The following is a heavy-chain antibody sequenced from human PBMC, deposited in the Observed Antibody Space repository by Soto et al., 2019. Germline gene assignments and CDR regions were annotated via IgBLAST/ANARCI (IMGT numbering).Heavy chain of an antibody. D-gene: IGHD3-22*01. J-gene: IGHJ4*02. CDR3: AKIEGYNYPG. CDR1: GFTFSSYG. V-gene: IGHV3-30*18. CDR2: ISYDGSNK. Sequence: PGGSLRLSCAASGFTFSSYGMHWVRQAPGKGLEWVAVISYDGSNKYYADSVKGRFTISRDNSKNTLYLQMNSLRAEDTAVYYCAKIEGYNYPGWGQGTLVTVSS.